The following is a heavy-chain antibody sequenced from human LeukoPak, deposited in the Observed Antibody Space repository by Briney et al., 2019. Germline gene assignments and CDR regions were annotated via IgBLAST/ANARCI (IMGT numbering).Heavy chain of an antibody. CDR3: AKASSGSYYFDY. V-gene: IGHV3-23*01. Sequence: GGSLRLSCAASGFTFSSYAMSWVRQAPGKGLEWVSAISGTGGSTYYADSVKGRFTIPRDNSKNTLYLQMNSLRAEDTAVYYCAKASSGSYYFDYWGQGTLVTVSS. CDR1: GFTFSSYA. CDR2: ISGTGGST. D-gene: IGHD1-26*01. J-gene: IGHJ4*02.